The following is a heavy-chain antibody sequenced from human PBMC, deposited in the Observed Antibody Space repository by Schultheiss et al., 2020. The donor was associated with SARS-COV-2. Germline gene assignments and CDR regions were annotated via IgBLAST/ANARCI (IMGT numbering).Heavy chain of an antibody. CDR2: ISAAGGGT. CDR1: GFTFSTYV. Sequence: GGSLRLSCAGSGFTFSTYVMNWVRQAPGKGLEWVSTISAAGGGTYYADSVKGRFTISRDNSKNTLYLQMNSLRAEDTAVYYCAGHLKFRGIIDYWGQGTLVTVSS. J-gene: IGHJ4*02. CDR3: AGHLKFRGIIDY. D-gene: IGHD3-16*01. V-gene: IGHV3-23*01.